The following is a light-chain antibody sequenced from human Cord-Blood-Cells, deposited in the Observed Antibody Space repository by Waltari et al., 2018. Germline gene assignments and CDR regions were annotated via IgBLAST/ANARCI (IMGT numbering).Light chain of an antibody. CDR1: SSDVGCYNH. Sequence: QSALTQPASVSGSPGPSITLSCTGTSSDVGCYNHVSLYQQHPGKAPKLMIYEVSNRPSGVSNRFSGSKSGNTASLTISGLQAEDEADYYCSSYTSSSTLVFGGGTKLTVL. J-gene: IGLJ2*01. CDR2: EVS. CDR3: SSYTSSSTLV. V-gene: IGLV2-14*01.